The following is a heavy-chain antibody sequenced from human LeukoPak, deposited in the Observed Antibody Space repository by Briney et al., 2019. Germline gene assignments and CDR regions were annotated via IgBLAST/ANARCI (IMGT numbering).Heavy chain of an antibody. Sequence: AASVKVSCKTSGYTFTDYYIHWVRQAPGQGLEWMGWINPNNDGTNYAQKFQGRVTMTRDSSINTTYMELSRLRSDDTAAHFCSRATVLRGLEYWGQGTLVTVSS. CDR3: SRATVLRGLEY. CDR2: INPNNDGT. D-gene: IGHD2-8*02. V-gene: IGHV1-2*02. CDR1: GYTFTDYY. J-gene: IGHJ4*02.